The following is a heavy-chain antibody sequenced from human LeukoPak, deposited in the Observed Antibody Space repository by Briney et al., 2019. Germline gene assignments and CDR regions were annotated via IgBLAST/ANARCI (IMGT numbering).Heavy chain of an antibody. CDR3: ARGGSDTAMAHDY. J-gene: IGHJ4*02. V-gene: IGHV3-11*06. D-gene: IGHD5-18*01. CDR1: GFTFSDYY. Sequence: GGSLRLSCAASGFTFSDYYMSWIRQAPGKGLEWVSYISSSSSYTNYADSVKGRFTISRDNAKNSLYLQMNSLRAEDTAVYFCARGGSDTAMAHDYWGQGTLVTVSS. CDR2: ISSSSSYT.